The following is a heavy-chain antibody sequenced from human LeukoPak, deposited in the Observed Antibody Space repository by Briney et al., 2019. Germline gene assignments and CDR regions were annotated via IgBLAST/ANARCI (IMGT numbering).Heavy chain of an antibody. D-gene: IGHD4-17*01. V-gene: IGHV3-9*01. J-gene: IGHJ4*02. CDR2: ISWNSGSI. CDR1: GFTFDDYA. Sequence: GGSLRLSCAASGFTFDDYAMHWVRQAPGKGLEWVSGISWNSGSIGCADSVKGRFTISRDNAKNSLYLQMNSLRAEDTALYYCAKDTRGYGDYIGYWGQGTLVTVSS. CDR3: AKDTRGYGDYIGY.